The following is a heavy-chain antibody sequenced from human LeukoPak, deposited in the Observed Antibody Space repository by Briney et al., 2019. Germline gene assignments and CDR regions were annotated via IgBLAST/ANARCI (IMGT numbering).Heavy chain of an antibody. V-gene: IGHV3-74*01. CDR3: ARDASLYYVDH. CDR2: INTDGTST. Sequence: GGSLRLSCAVSGFPFSSYWMDWVRQAPGKGPVWVSRINTDGTSTDYADSVKGRFSISRDNTKNTLYLQMNSLTAEDTAIYYCARDASLYYVDHWGQGTLVTVSS. CDR1: GFPFSSYW. J-gene: IGHJ4*02.